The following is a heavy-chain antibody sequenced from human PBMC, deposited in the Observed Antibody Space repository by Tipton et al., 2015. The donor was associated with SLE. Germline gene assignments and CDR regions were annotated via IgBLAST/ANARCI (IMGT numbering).Heavy chain of an antibody. V-gene: IGHV3-30*03. CDR3: ASGYVPAAVDY. Sequence: LSLTCTVSGGSISPHYWSWIRQPPGKGLEWVAVISYDGSNKYYADSVKGRFTISRDNSKNTLYLQMNNLRAEDTAVYYCASGYVPAAVDYWGQGTLVTVSS. CDR1: GGSISPHY. D-gene: IGHD2-2*01. CDR2: ISYDGSNK. J-gene: IGHJ4*02.